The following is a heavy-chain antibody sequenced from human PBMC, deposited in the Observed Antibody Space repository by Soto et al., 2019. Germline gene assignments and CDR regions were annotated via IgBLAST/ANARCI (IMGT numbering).Heavy chain of an antibody. Sequence: QVQLVQSGAEVKKPGASVKVSCKASGYTFTSYGISWVRQAPGQGLEGVGWIAVYNGTTNYAQKLQGRVTMTTDTSTSTADMELRTLTSDDSAVYYCTRVYGYYNYVGVWGKGTPVTVSS. V-gene: IGHV1-18*01. CDR3: TRVYGYYNYVGV. J-gene: IGHJ6*03. CDR2: IAVYNGTT. CDR1: GYTFTSYG. D-gene: IGHD1-20*01.